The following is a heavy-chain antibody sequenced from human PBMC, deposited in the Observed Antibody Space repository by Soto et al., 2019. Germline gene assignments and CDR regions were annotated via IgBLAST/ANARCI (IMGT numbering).Heavy chain of an antibody. CDR3: ARVYGSGSYYFDY. Sequence: SETLSLTCAVSGGSISSGAYYWGWIRQPPGKGLECIGIIYYSGNTYYSPSLKSRVTMSVDTSKNQFSLKLSSVSAADTSMYYCARVYGSGSYYFDYWGQGTLVTVSS. CDR1: GGSISSGAYY. J-gene: IGHJ4*02. CDR2: IYYSGNT. D-gene: IGHD3-10*01. V-gene: IGHV4-39*01.